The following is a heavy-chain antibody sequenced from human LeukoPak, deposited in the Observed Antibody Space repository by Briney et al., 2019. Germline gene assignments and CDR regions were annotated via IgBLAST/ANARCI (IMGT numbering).Heavy chain of an antibody. CDR2: IYYSGSA. J-gene: IGHJ4*02. CDR1: GGSISSGDYY. V-gene: IGHV4-30-4*01. D-gene: IGHD6-13*01. Sequence: SQTLSLTCTVSGGSISSGDYYWSWILQPPGKGLEWIGYIYYSGSAYYNPSLKSRVTISVDTSKNQFSLKLSSVTAADTAVYYCARDRYSSSWYHDYWGQGTLVTVSS. CDR3: ARDRYSSSWYHDY.